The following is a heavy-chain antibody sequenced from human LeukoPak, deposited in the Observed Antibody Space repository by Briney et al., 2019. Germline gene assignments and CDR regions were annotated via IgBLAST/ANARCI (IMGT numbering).Heavy chain of an antibody. Sequence: KPSETLSLTCAVSGGSISSGGYSWSWIRQPPGKGLEWIGYIYHSGSTYYNPSLKSRVTISVDRSKNQFSLKLSSVTAADTAVYYCARGYYYDSSGGGSDYWGQGTLVTVSS. J-gene: IGHJ4*02. D-gene: IGHD3-22*01. CDR3: ARGYYYDSSGGGSDY. V-gene: IGHV4-30-2*01. CDR1: GGSISSGGYS. CDR2: IYHSGST.